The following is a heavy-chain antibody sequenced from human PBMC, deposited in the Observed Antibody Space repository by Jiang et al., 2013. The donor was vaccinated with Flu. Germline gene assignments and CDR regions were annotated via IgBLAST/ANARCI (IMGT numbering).Heavy chain of an antibody. V-gene: IGHV3-23*01. CDR1: RFTFNKYA. CDR2: ISGSGENR. D-gene: IGHD1-26*01. J-gene: IGHJ5*01. Sequence: RLSCAASRFTFNKYAMTWFRQAPGKGLEWVSSISGSGENRYYADSVKGRFTISRDNSKNTLYLQMNSLRADDTAVYYCAKDLNLVVDSWGQGTLVTVSS. CDR3: AKDLNLVVDS.